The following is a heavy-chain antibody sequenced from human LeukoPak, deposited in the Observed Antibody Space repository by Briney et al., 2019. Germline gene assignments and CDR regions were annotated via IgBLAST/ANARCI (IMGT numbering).Heavy chain of an antibody. CDR1: SGSISSTSYY. J-gene: IGHJ5*02. Sequence: SETLSLTCTVSSGSISSTSYYWGWIRQPPGKGLEWIGSIYYSGIAYYNPSLESRLTISVDTSKNQFSLKLNSVTAPDTAVYYCARHGPAWDWFDPWGQGSLVTVSS. CDR3: ARHGPAWDWFDP. V-gene: IGHV4-39*01. CDR2: IYYSGIA.